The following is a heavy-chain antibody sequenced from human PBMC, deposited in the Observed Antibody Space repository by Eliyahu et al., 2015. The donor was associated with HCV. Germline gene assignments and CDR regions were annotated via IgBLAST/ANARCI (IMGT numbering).Heavy chain of an antibody. CDR3: ARDGRIQLWLSFVY. D-gene: IGHD5-18*01. V-gene: IGHV3-48*01. CDR2: ISSSSSTI. J-gene: IGHJ4*02. Sequence: GLEWVSYISSSSSTIYYADSVKGRFTISRDNAKNSLYLQMNSLRAEDTAVYYCARDGRIQLWLSFVYWGQGTLVTVSS.